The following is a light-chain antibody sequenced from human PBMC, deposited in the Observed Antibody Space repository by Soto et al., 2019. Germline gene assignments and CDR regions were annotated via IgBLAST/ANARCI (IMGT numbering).Light chain of an antibody. CDR1: QNIGRY. J-gene: IGKJ1*01. CDR2: KAS. V-gene: IGKV1-5*03. CDR3: QQYKDYET. Sequence: SQMTQSRSTLSASVGSRFTITCRASQNIGRYLVWHQQKPGKAPNLLIYKASSLESGAPSRFSGSGSGTEFTLTISSLKPDDFATYYCQQYKDYETFGQGTKVDIK.